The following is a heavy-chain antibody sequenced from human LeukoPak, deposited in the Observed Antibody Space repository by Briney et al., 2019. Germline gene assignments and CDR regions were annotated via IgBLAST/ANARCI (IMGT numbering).Heavy chain of an antibody. CDR1: GYSIGSGYD. J-gene: IGHJ3*02. V-gene: IGHV4-38-2*02. CDR3: AGSYGSSERAFDI. CDR2: INYGGRP. D-gene: IGHD5-18*01. Sequence: SETLSLACSVSGYSIGSGYDWAWIRQPPGKGLEWIGSINYGGRPYFNPSLKSRVTISVDTSQNQFSLKLSSVTAADTAVYYCAGSYGSSERAFDIWGQGTMVTVSS.